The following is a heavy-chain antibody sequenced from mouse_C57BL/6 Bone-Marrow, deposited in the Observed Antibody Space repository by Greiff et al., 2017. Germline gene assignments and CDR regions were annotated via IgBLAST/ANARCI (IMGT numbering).Heavy chain of an antibody. CDR1: GYTFTDYY. D-gene: IGHD1-1*01. CDR2: IFPGSGST. J-gene: IGHJ2*01. CDR3: ARGDYYGSSPYYFDY. V-gene: IGHV1-75*01. Sequence: VQLQESGPELVKPGASVKISCKASGYTFTDYYINWVKQRPGQGLEWIGWIFPGSGSTYYNEKFKGKATLTVDKSSSTAYMLLSSLTSEDSAVYFCARGDYYGSSPYYFDYWGQGTTLTVSS.